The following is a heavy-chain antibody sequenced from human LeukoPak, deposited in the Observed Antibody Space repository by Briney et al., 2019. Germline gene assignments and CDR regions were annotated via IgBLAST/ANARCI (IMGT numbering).Heavy chain of an antibody. V-gene: IGHV4-34*01. CDR2: INHSGST. Sequence: KPSETLSLTCAVYGGSFSGYYWSWIRQPPGKGLEWIGEINHSGSTNYNPSLKSRVTISVDTSKNQFSLKLSSVTAADTAVYYCASRITMIVEDAFDIWGQGTMVTVSS. J-gene: IGHJ3*02. CDR1: GGSFSGYY. CDR3: ASRITMIVEDAFDI. D-gene: IGHD3-22*01.